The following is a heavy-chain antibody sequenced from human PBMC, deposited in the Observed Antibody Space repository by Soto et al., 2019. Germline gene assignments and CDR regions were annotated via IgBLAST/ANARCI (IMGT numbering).Heavy chain of an antibody. CDR1: GYTFTSYA. V-gene: IGHV1-3*01. J-gene: IGHJ6*02. Sequence: ASVKVSCKASGYTFTSYAMHWVRQAPGQRLEWMGWINAGNGNTKYSQKFQGRVTITRDTSASTAYMELSSLRSEDTAVYYCARSGHGSGSYYNYYYGMDVWGQGTTVTVSS. CDR2: INAGNGNT. CDR3: ARSGHGSGSYYNYYYGMDV. D-gene: IGHD3-10*01.